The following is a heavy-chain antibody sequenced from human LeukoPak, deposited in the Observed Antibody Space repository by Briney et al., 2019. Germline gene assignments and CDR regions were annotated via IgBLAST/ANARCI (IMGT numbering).Heavy chain of an antibody. V-gene: IGHV3-23*01. Sequence: GGSLRLSCAGFGFTFNSYAMTWVRQAPGKGLKWVSGISGSGGTTYYADSVKGRFTISRDNSKNTLYLQMNSLRAEDTAVYYCAKDGPRENYYDSSGYLMYWGQGTLVTVSS. CDR3: AKDGPRENYYDSSGYLMY. CDR1: GFTFNSYA. CDR2: ISGSGGTT. D-gene: IGHD3-22*01. J-gene: IGHJ4*02.